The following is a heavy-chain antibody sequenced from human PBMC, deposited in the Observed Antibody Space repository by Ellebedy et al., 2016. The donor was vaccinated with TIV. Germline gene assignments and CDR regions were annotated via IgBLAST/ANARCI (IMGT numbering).Heavy chain of an antibody. D-gene: IGHD2-21*02. Sequence: SGPTLVKPTETLTLTCAFSGFSFFSSGMSVNWIRQPPGKALEWLARIDWDDEKFYTTSLKTRHTISKDPSKDQVVLTLTDVDPGDTGTYYCTRVTGLGAGMDVWGQGTSVAVS. V-gene: IGHV2-70*17. CDR1: GFSFFSSGMS. CDR2: IDWDDEK. J-gene: IGHJ6*02. CDR3: TRVTGLGAGMDV.